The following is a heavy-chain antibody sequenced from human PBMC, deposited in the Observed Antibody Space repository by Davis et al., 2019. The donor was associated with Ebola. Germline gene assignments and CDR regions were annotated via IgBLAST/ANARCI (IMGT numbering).Heavy chain of an antibody. D-gene: IGHD5-18*01. CDR1: GGPFNGYY. Sequence: SETLSLTCAVSGGPFNGYYWSWIRQPPGKGLEWIAEIDHSGTTNYNSSLKSRVTISVDTSKNQFSLKLSSVTAADTALYFCVRHGYTYGYVRYWGPGTPVTVSS. V-gene: IGHV4-34*01. CDR3: VRHGYTYGYVRY. J-gene: IGHJ4*02. CDR2: IDHSGTT.